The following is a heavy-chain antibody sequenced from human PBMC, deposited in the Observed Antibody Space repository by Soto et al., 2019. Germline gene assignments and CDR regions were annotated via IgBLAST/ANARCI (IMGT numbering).Heavy chain of an antibody. V-gene: IGHV2-26*01. D-gene: IGHD6-19*01. CDR1: GFTFSSQW. J-gene: IGHJ6*03. CDR2: IFSNDEK. Sequence: LRLSCVASGFTFSSQWMHWIRQPPGKALEWLAHIFSNDEKSYRTSLKSRLTISEDTSKSQVVLTMTNVDPVDTATYYCARILFGRSVAGGYFYMDVWGKGTTVTVSS. CDR3: ARILFGRSVAGGYFYMDV.